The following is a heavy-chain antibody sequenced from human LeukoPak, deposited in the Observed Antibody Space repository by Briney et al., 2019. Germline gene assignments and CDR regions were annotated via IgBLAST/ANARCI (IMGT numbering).Heavy chain of an antibody. CDR1: GGSFSGFY. Sequence: SETLSLTCAVYGGSFSGFYWNWIRQSPGKGLEWIGEINHSGSTNYNPSLKSRVTISVDTSKNQISLKVSSVTAADTAVYYCARGRHWYFDLWGRGTLVTVSS. J-gene: IGHJ2*01. V-gene: IGHV4-34*01. CDR3: ARGRHWYFDL. CDR2: INHSGST.